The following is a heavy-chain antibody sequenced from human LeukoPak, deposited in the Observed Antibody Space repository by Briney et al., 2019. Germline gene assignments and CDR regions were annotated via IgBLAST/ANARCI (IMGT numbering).Heavy chain of an antibody. CDR2: IYYSGST. Sequence: SSETLSLTCTVSGGSISSSSYYWGWIRQPPGKGLEWIGSIYYSGSTYYNPSLKSRVTISVDTSKNQFSLKLSSVTAADTAMYYCARHLSSSWNTFDIWGQGTMVTVSS. J-gene: IGHJ3*02. D-gene: IGHD6-13*01. CDR3: ARHLSSSWNTFDI. CDR1: GGSISSSSYY. V-gene: IGHV4-39*01.